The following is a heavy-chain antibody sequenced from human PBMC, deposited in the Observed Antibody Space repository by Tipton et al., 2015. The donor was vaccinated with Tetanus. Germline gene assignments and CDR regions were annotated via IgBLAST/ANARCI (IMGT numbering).Heavy chain of an antibody. V-gene: IGHV4-31*03. D-gene: IGHD1-26*01. CDR2: IYYTALT. Sequence: TLSLTCTVSGASINAGGYLWTWVRQLPGKGLEWIGNIYYTALTSYTPSLNSRVSISVDTSKNQFSLNLTSVTAADTAVYFCARGLPREPFYLDCWGQGKQVVVSS. CDR1: GASINAGGYL. CDR3: ARGLPREPFYLDC. J-gene: IGHJ4*02.